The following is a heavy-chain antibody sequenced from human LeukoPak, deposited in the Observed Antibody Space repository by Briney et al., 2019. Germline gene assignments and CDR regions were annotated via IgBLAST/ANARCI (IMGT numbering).Heavy chain of an antibody. CDR1: GFTFSDHY. CDR3: ARGKITFNY. Sequence: GGSLRLSCAASGFTFSDHYMNWVRQAPGKGLEWVGRTRNKANSYTTEYAASVKGRFTVSRDDSKNSLYLHMNSLKPEDTAVYYCARGKITFNYWGQGTLVTVSS. D-gene: IGHD1-14*01. CDR2: TRNKANSYTT. J-gene: IGHJ4*02. V-gene: IGHV3-72*01.